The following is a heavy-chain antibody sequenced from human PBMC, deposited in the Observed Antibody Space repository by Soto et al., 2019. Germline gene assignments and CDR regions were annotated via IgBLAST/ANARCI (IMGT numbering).Heavy chain of an antibody. V-gene: IGHV3-21*01. D-gene: IGHD3-3*01. CDR1: GFTFSSYS. CDR3: ARDRNEYYDFWSGCYTFEY. CDR2: ISSSSSYI. J-gene: IGHJ4*02. Sequence: GGSLRLSCAASGFTFSSYSMNWVRQAPGKGLEWVSSISSSSSYIYYADSVKGRFTISRDNAKNSLYLQMNSLRAEDTAVYYCARDRNEYYDFWSGCYTFEYWGQGTLVTVSS.